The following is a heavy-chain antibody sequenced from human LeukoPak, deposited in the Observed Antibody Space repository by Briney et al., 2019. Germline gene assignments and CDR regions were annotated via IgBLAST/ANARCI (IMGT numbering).Heavy chain of an antibody. CDR1: GGFISSYY. Sequence: PSETLSLTCTVSGGFISSYYWTWIRQPAGKGLEWIGRIYTSGSTNYNPSLKSRVTMSVDTSKNQFSLKLRSGTAADTAVYYCARDRPPWRGSGSRDAFDIWGQGTMVTVSS. CDR3: ARDRPPWRGSGSRDAFDI. J-gene: IGHJ3*02. V-gene: IGHV4-4*07. CDR2: IYTSGST. D-gene: IGHD3-10*01.